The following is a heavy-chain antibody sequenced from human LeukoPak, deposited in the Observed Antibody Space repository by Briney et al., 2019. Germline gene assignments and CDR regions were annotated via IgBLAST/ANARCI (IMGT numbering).Heavy chain of an antibody. V-gene: IGHV3-48*01. Sequence: GGSLRLSCAASGFTFSSFSMNWVRQAPGKGLEWVSYISSSSSTIYYADSVKGRFTISRDNAKNSLYLQMNSLRAGDTAVYYCARGLAVAGPSGGYYGMDVWGQGTTVTVSS. CDR3: ARGLAVAGPSGGYYGMDV. CDR2: ISSSSSTI. CDR1: GFTFSSFS. J-gene: IGHJ6*02. D-gene: IGHD6-19*01.